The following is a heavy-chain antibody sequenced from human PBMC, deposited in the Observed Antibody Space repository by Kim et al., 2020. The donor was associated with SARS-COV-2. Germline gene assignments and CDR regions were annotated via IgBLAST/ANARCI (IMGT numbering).Heavy chain of an antibody. CDR3: ARERIAVAGTWAYYYGMDV. Sequence: SETLSLTCTVSGGSISSYYWSWIRQPPGKGLEWIGYIYYSGSTNYNPSLKSRVTISVDTSKNQFSLKLSSVTAADTAVYYCARERIAVAGTWAYYYGMDVWGQGTTVTVSS. J-gene: IGHJ6*02. V-gene: IGHV4-59*13. CDR1: GGSISSYY. CDR2: IYYSGST. D-gene: IGHD6-19*01.